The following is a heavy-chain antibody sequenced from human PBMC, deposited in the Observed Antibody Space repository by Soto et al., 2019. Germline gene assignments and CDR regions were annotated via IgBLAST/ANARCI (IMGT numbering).Heavy chain of an antibody. CDR3: ARHQVTMVRGAQKPNFDY. D-gene: IGHD3-10*01. V-gene: IGHV4-39*01. CDR1: GGSISSSSYY. CDR2: IYYSGST. J-gene: IGHJ4*02. Sequence: QLQLQESGPGLVKPSETLSLTCTVSGGSISSSSYYWGWIRQPPGKGLEWIGSIYYSGSTYYNPSLKSRVTISVDTSKNHFSLKLSSVTAADTAVYYCARHQVTMVRGAQKPNFDYWGQGTLVTVSS.